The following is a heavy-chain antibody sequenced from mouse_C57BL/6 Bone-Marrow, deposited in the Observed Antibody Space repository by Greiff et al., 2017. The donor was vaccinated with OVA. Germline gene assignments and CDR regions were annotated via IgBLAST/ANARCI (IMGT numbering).Heavy chain of an antibody. CDR1: GFSLTSYG. D-gene: IGHD2-4*01. CDR3: ARDYDYDEGFAY. J-gene: IGHJ3*01. Sequence: VQLQESGPGLVAPSQSLSITCTVSGFSLTSYGVDWVRQSPGKGLEWLGVIWGVGSTNYNSALKSRLSISKDNSKSQVFLKMNSLQTDDTAMYYCARDYDYDEGFAYWGQGTLVTVSA. V-gene: IGHV2-6*01. CDR2: IWGVGST.